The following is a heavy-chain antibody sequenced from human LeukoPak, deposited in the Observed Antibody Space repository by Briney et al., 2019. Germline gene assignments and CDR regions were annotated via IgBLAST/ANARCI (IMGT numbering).Heavy chain of an antibody. CDR2: INPNSGGT. J-gene: IGHJ4*02. D-gene: IGHD1-1*01. CDR3: AGSKAGTLLDFDY. Sequence: ASVKVSCKASGYTFTGYYMHWVRQAPGQGLEWMGRINPNSGGTNYAQKFQGRVTMTRDTSISTAYMELSRLRSDDTAVYYCAGSKAGTLLDFDYWGQGTLVTVSS. V-gene: IGHV1-2*06. CDR1: GYTFTGYY.